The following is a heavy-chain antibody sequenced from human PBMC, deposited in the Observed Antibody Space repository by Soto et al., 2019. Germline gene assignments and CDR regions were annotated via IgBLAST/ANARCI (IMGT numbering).Heavy chain of an antibody. CDR1: GFSFFSYA. D-gene: IGHD2-8*01. CDR3: AKIEMGWFAH. CDR2: ISGSGGHT. Sequence: EVQLLESGGHVVQPGESLRLSCTCSGFSFFSYAMSWVRQAPGKGLEWVSTISGSGGHTYYADSVKGRFVVSRDNDKNTVYLHMSSLTGEDTAVYFCAKIEMGWFAHWGQGTQVTVSS. J-gene: IGHJ5*02. V-gene: IGHV3-23*01.